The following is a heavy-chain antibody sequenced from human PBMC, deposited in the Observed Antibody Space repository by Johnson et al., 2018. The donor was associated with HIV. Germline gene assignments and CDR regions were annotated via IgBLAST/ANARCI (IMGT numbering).Heavy chain of an antibody. CDR2: INWNSGSI. Sequence: VQLVESGGGVVRPGGSLRLSCSASGFTFDDYGINWVRQAPGRGLEWVSGINWNSGSIGYADSVKGRFTISRDNAKNSLYLQMNSLRAEDTALYYCAKDVNWGLGGAFDIWGQGTMVTVSS. CDR3: AKDVNWGLGGAFDI. CDR1: GFTFDDYG. D-gene: IGHD7-27*01. J-gene: IGHJ3*02. V-gene: IGHV3-20*04.